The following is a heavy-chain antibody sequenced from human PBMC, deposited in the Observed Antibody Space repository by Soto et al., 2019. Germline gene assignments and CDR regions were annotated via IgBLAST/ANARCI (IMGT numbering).Heavy chain of an antibody. D-gene: IGHD6-19*01. CDR1: GFTFSNYY. Sequence: XESLLLSGAASGFTFSNYYMTWIRQAPGKGLECLSYISSREVTVYYADSVKGRFTISRDNTKNSLYLQMTTLRDEDTAVYYCARVSASGWHVNGRDYFDSWGQGTLVIVSS. J-gene: IGHJ4*02. V-gene: IGHV3-11*01. CDR3: ARVSASGWHVNGRDYFDS. CDR2: ISSREVTV.